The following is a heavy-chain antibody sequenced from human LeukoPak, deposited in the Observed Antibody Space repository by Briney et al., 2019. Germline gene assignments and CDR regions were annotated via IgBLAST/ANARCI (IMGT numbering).Heavy chain of an antibody. J-gene: IGHJ4*02. CDR1: GFTFSSYW. D-gene: IGHD3-10*01. CDR3: ARDFLWGSGSR. CDR2: ISTDGSST. V-gene: IGHV3-74*01. Sequence: GGSLRLSCAASGFTFSSYWMHWVRQAPGKGLVWVSRISTDGSSTSYADFVKGRFTISRDNAKNTLLLQMNSLRAEDTAVYYCARDFLWGSGSRWGQGTLVTVSS.